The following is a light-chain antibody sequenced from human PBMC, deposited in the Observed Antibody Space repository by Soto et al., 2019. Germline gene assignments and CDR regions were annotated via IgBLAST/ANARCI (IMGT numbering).Light chain of an antibody. CDR2: DVS. J-gene: IGLJ1*01. CDR3: SSYTSSSTLLYV. V-gene: IGLV2-14*01. CDR1: SSDVGGYNY. Sequence: QSALTQPASVSGSPGQSITISCTGTSSDVGGYNYFSWYQQHPGKAPKLMIDDVSNRPSGVSNRFSGSKSGNTASLTISGLQAEDEADYYCSSYTSSSTLLYVFGTGTKLTVL.